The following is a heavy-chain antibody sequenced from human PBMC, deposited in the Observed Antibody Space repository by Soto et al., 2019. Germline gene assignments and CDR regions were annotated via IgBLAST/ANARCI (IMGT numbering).Heavy chain of an antibody. D-gene: IGHD3-3*01. CDR1: GFTFSSYS. CDR3: ARNTYYDFWSGSDYYNYMDV. Sequence: EVQLVESGGCLVQPGGSLRLSCAASGFTFSSYSMNWVRQAPGKGLEWVSYISSSSSTIYYGDSVKGRFTISRDNAKNARYLQMNSLRDEDTAVYYCARNTYYDFWSGSDYYNYMDVWGKGTTVTGS. V-gene: IGHV3-48*02. J-gene: IGHJ6*03. CDR2: ISSSSSTI.